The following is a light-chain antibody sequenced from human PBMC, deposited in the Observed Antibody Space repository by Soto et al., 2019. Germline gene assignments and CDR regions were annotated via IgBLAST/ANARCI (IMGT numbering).Light chain of an antibody. CDR3: QSFGV. CDR2: RNN. V-gene: IGLV1-40*01. Sequence: QSVLTQPPSVSGAPGQRVTISCTGRNSNIGAGFDVHWYQQFPGTSPKLLIYRNNHRPSGVPDRFSGSKSGTSASLAIAGLQAEDEADYYCQSFGVFGGGTKLTV. J-gene: IGLJ2*01. CDR1: NSNIGAGFD.